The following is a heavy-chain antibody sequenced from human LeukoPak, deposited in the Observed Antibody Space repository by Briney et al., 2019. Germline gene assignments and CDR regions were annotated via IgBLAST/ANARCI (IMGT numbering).Heavy chain of an antibody. D-gene: IGHD6-13*01. V-gene: IGHV4-34*01. CDR2: INHSGST. CDR3: ARDPYSSSWYVYYYYGMDV. J-gene: IGHJ6*02. Sequence: SETLSLTCAVYGVSFSGYYWSWIRQPPGKGLEWIGEINHSGSTNYNPSLKSRVTISVDTSKNQFSLKLSSVTAADTAVYYCARDPYSSSWYVYYYYGMDVWGQGTTVTVSS. CDR1: GVSFSGYY.